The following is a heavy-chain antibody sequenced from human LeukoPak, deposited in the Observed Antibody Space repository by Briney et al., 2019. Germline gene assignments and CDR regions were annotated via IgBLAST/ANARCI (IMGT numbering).Heavy chain of an antibody. CDR1: GITLSNYG. CDR3: AKRGVVIRVILVGFHREAYYFDS. J-gene: IGHJ4*02. Sequence: GGSLRLSCAVSGITLSNYGMSWVRQAPGKGLEWVAGISGSGGSTNYADSVKGRFTNSRDSPKNTLFLQMNSLRAEVTAVYFCAKRGVVIRVILVGFHREAYYFDSWGQGALVTVSS. CDR2: ISGSGGST. D-gene: IGHD2-21*01. V-gene: IGHV3-23*01.